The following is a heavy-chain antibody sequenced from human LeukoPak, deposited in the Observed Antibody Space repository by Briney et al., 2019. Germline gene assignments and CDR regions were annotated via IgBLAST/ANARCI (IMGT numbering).Heavy chain of an antibody. CDR3: ARDQYDILTGTLDY. CDR2: ISYDGSNK. V-gene: IGHV3-30-3*01. J-gene: IGHJ4*02. D-gene: IGHD3-9*01. CDR1: GFTFSSYA. Sequence: GGSLRLSCAASGFTFSSYAMSWVRQAPGKGLEWVAVISYDGSNKYYADSVKGRFTISRDNSKNTLYLQMNSLRAEDTAVYYCARDQYDILTGTLDYWGQGTLVTVSS.